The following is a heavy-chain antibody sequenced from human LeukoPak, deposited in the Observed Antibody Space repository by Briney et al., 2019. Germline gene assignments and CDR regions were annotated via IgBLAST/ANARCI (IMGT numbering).Heavy chain of an antibody. J-gene: IGHJ6*03. Sequence: PSETLSLTCTVSGGSISSYYWRWIRQPAGKGLEWIGRIYTTGSTNYNPSLKSRVTMSVDTSKNQFSLKLSSVTAADTAVYYCARGGTVNYYYMDVWGKGTTVTVSS. CDR3: ARGGTVNYYYMDV. CDR1: GGSISSYY. V-gene: IGHV4-4*07. CDR2: IYTTGST. D-gene: IGHD4-11*01.